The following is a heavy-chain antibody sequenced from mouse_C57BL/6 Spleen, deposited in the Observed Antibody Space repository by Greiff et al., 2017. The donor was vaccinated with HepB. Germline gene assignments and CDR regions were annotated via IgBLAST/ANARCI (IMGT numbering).Heavy chain of an antibody. CDR1: GFTFSSYG. V-gene: IGHV5-6*01. Sequence: EVQLVESGGDLVKPGGSLKLSCAASGFTFSSYGMSWVRQTPDKRLEWVATISSGGSYTYYPDSVKGRFTISRDNAKNTLYLQMSSLKSEDTAMYHCARHRLTGKEGFAYWGQGTLVTVSA. CDR2: ISSGGSYT. J-gene: IGHJ3*01. D-gene: IGHD4-1*01. CDR3: ARHRLTGKEGFAY.